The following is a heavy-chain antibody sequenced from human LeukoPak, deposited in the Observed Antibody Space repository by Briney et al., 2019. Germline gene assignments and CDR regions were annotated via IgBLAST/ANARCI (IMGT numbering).Heavy chain of an antibody. V-gene: IGHV3-30*04. D-gene: IGHD6-13*01. CDR2: ISYDGSNK. J-gene: IGHJ6*02. Sequence: PGGSLRLSCAASGFTFSSYAMHWVRQAPGKGLEWAAVISYDGSNKYYADSVKGRFTISRDNSKNTLYLQMNSLRAEDTAVYYCAKEGPALGYSSSWYEGYYGMDVWGQGTTVTVSS. CDR1: GFTFSSYA. CDR3: AKEGPALGYSSSWYEGYYGMDV.